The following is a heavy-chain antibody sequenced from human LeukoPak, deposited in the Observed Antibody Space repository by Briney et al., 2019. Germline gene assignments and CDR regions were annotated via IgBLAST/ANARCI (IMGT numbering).Heavy chain of an antibody. CDR1: GFTFSSYA. V-gene: IGHV3-23*01. CDR3: AKDRDGYGPYYFDH. CDR2: ISGSGVYT. J-gene: IGHJ4*02. Sequence: GGSLRLSCAASGFTFSSYAMTWVRQAPGKGLEWVSGISGSGVYTSYADSVKGRFTISRDNSKNTVYLQMNSLRAEDTALYYCAKDRDGYGPYYFDHWGQGTLVTVSS. D-gene: IGHD5-18*01.